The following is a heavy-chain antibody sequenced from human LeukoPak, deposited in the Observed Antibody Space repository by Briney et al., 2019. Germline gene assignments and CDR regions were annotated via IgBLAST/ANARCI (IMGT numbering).Heavy chain of an antibody. D-gene: IGHD3-3*01. Sequence: GGSLRLSCAASGFPFSSYAMTWVRQAPGKGLEWVGRIKSKTDGGTTDYAAPVKGRFTISRDDSKNTLYLQMNSLKTEDTAVYYCPTDALWSGYSYYFDYWGQGTLVTVSS. CDR3: PTDALWSGYSYYFDY. CDR1: GFPFSSYA. V-gene: IGHV3-15*01. J-gene: IGHJ4*02. CDR2: IKSKTDGGTT.